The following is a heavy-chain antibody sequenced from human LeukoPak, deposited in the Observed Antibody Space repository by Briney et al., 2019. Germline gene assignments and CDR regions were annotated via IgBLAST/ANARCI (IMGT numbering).Heavy chain of an antibody. Sequence: GGSLRLSCAASGFTFSNAWMSWVRQAPGKGLEWVGRIKSHTDGRTTDYAAPQKRGFTISRDGSKQQLSQQTNILATDHASLLYCTTMPYDSERQYWGQGTLVTVSS. CDR2: IKSHTDGRTT. V-gene: IGHV3-15*01. J-gene: IGHJ4*02. CDR1: GFTFSNAW. CDR3: TTMPYDSERQY. D-gene: IGHD3-10*01.